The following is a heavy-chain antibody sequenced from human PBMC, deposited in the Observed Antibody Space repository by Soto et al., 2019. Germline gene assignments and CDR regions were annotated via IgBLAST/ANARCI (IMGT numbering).Heavy chain of an antibody. V-gene: IGHV4-31*03. D-gene: IGHD1-1*01. CDR1: GGSISSGGYY. CDR3: ARVRPRYAVADGYYYYGMDG. J-gene: IGHJ6*02. Sequence: QVQLQESGPGLVKPSQTLSLTCTVSGGSISSGGYYWSWIRQHPGKGLEWIGYIYYSGSTYYNPPXXXRVTISVDTSXXQXSXXLSSGTAADTAGYYCARVRPRYAVADGYYYYGMDGWGRGTTVTVSS. CDR2: IYYSGST.